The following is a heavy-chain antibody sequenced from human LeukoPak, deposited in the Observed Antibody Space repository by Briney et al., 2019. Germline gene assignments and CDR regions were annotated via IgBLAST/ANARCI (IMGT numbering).Heavy chain of an antibody. V-gene: IGHV4-59*01. Sequence: PSETLSFTCTVSGGSIISYYWSWIRQPLGKGLEWIGYIYYSGSTNYNPSLKSRVTISVDTSKNQFSLKLSSVTAADTAVYYWARFVVVVPAANNWFDPWGQGTLVTVSS. CDR1: GGSIISYY. D-gene: IGHD2-2*01. CDR2: IYYSGST. J-gene: IGHJ5*02. CDR3: ARFVVVVPAANNWFDP.